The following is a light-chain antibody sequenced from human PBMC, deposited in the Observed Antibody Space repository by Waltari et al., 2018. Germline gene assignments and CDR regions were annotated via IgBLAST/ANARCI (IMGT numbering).Light chain of an antibody. J-gene: IGKJ1*01. V-gene: IGKV3-20*01. Sequence: EIVLTRSPATLSLSPGERATLSCRASQSVGRYLAWYQQKPGQAPRLLIYDASIRATGIPDRFSGSGSGTDFSLTISRLEPEDFAVYYCQKYVSLPATFGQGTKVEIK. CDR3: QKYVSLPAT. CDR2: DAS. CDR1: QSVGRY.